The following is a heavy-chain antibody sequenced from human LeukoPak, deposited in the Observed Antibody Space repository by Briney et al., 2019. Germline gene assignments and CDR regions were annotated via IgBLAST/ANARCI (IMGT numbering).Heavy chain of an antibody. CDR2: TYYRSKWYD. Sequence: SQTLSLTCAISGDYVSSSSAAWNWITPSPSRGLEWLGRTYYRSKWYDAYAASVQSRITINPDTSKNQFSLQLNSVTPDDTAVYYCARGYYGSDVWGQGTTVTVSS. CDR1: GDYVSSSSAA. CDR3: ARGYYGSDV. J-gene: IGHJ6*02. V-gene: IGHV6-1*01.